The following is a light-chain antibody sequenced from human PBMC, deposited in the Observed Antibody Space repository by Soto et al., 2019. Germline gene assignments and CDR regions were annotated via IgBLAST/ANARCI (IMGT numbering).Light chain of an antibody. J-gene: IGLJ2*01. V-gene: IGLV1-47*02. CDR1: SSNIGSNY. Sequence: QSVLTQPPSASGTPGQRVTISCSGSSSNIGSNYVYWYQQLPGTAPKLLIYSNNQRPSGVPDRFSGSKSGTSASLAISGLRSEDEADYYCAAWGDSLSAVVFGGGTKVTVL. CDR2: SNN. CDR3: AAWGDSLSAVV.